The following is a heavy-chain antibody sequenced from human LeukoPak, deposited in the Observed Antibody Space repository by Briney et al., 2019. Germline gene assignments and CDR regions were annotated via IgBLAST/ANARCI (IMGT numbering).Heavy chain of an antibody. CDR1: GGSISSSSYY. CDR3: ASPGVQYCSSTSCYYFDY. D-gene: IGHD2-2*01. Sequence: SETLSLTCTVSGGSISSSSYYWGWTRQPPGKGLEWIGSIYYSGSTYYNPSLKSRVTISVDTSKNQFSLKLSSVTAADTAVYYCASPGVQYCSSTSCYYFDYWGQGTLVTVSS. V-gene: IGHV4-39*01. CDR2: IYYSGST. J-gene: IGHJ4*02.